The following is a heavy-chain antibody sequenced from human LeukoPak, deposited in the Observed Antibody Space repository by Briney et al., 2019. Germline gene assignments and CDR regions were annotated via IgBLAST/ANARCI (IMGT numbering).Heavy chain of an antibody. CDR1: GGSISSYY. CDR2: IYYSGST. D-gene: IGHD3-3*01. V-gene: IGHV4-59*01. CDR3: ARVRSITIFGVVINDAFDI. Sequence: SETLSLTCTVSGGSISSYYWSWIRQPPGKGLEWIGYIYYSGSTNYNPSLKSRVTISVDTSKNQFSLKLSFVTAADTAVYYCARVRSITIFGVVINDAFDIWGQGTMVTVSS. J-gene: IGHJ3*02.